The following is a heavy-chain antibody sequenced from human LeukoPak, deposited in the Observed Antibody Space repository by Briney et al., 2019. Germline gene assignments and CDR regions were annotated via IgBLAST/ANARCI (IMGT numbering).Heavy chain of an antibody. J-gene: IGHJ5*02. V-gene: IGHV3-7*01. CDR1: GFTFSRYW. CDR2: IKQDGNEK. CDR3: ARDLGQYYDTSDNWFDP. Sequence: GGSLRLSCAASGFTFSRYWMSWVRQAPGKGLEWVANIKQDGNEKYYVDSVKGRFTISRDNAKNSLYLQMNSLRAEDTAVYYCARDLGQYYDTSDNWFDPWGQGTLVTVSS. D-gene: IGHD3-22*01.